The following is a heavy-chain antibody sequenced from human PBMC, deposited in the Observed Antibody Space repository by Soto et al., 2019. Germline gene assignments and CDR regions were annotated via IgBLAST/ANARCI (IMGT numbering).Heavy chain of an antibody. CDR2: IYSGGST. D-gene: IGHD5-12*01. J-gene: IGHJ6*03. CDR3: ARGPREATTYYYYYMDV. CDR1: GFTVSSNY. V-gene: IGHV3-66*01. Sequence: GGSLRLSCAASGFTVSSNYMSWVRQAPGKGLEWVSVIYSGGSTYYADSVKGRFTISRDNSKNTLYLQMNSLRAEDTAVYYCARGPREATTYYYYYMDVWGKGTTVTVSS.